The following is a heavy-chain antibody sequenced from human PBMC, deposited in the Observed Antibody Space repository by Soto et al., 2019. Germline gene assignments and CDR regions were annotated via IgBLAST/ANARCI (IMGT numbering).Heavy chain of an antibody. J-gene: IGHJ3*02. D-gene: IGHD3-22*01. CDR2: IKSKTDGGTT. CDR1: GFTFSNAW. CDR3: TTDTYYYDSSDPDAFDI. V-gene: IGHV3-15*01. Sequence: GGSLRLSCAASGFTFSNAWMSWVRQAPGKGLEWVGRIKSKTDGGTTDYAAHVKGRFTISRDDSKNTLYLQMNSLKTEDTAVYYCTTDTYYYDSSDPDAFDIWGQGTMVTVSS.